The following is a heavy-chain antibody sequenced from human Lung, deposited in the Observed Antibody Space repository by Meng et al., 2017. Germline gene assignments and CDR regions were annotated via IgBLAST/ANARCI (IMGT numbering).Heavy chain of an antibody. Sequence: VGLVGSGGAVVRPGGSLSLSCAASGFTFNTYAMHWVRQAPGKGLEWVSLMSFDGAQIYYSDSVRGRFTISRDNSKNTLYLQMNSLRAEDTAVYYCARDKPPNDVWGRGTLVTVSS. CDR1: GFTFNTYA. CDR2: MSFDGAQI. J-gene: IGHJ2*01. V-gene: IGHV3-30*01. CDR3: ARDKPPNDV.